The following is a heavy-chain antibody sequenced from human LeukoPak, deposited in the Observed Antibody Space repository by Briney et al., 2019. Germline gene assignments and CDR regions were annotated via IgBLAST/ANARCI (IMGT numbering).Heavy chain of an antibody. CDR3: ARTPDYDFWRDYYYMDV. CDR1: GFTFSSYW. Sequence: PGRSLRLSCAASGFTFSSYWMSWVRQAPGKGLEWVANIKQDGSEKYYVDSVKGRFTISRDNAKNSLYLQMNSLRAEDTAVYYCARTPDYDFWRDYYYMDVWGKGTTVTVSS. D-gene: IGHD3-3*01. CDR2: IKQDGSEK. J-gene: IGHJ6*03. V-gene: IGHV3-7*01.